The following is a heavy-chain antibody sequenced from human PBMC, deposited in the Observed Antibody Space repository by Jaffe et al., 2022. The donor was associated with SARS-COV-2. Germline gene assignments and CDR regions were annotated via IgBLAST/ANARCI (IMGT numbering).Heavy chain of an antibody. V-gene: IGHV4-59*08. J-gene: IGHJ4*02. CDR3: ARHYGRNYRYYFDY. CDR2: IYYSGST. Sequence: QVQLQESGPGLVKPSETLSLTCTVSGGSISSYYWSWIRQPPGKGLEWIGYIYYSGSTNYNPSLKSRVTISVDTSKNQFSLKLSSVTAADTAVYYCARHYGRNYRYYFDYWGQGTLVTVSS. CDR1: GGSISSYY. D-gene: IGHD1-7*01.